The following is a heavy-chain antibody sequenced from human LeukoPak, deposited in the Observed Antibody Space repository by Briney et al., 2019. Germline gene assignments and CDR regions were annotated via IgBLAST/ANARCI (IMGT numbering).Heavy chain of an antibody. CDR2: IYSGGST. D-gene: IGHD1-26*01. Sequence: GGSLRLSCAASGFTVSSNYMSWVRQAPGKGLEWVSVIYSGGSTYYADSVKGRFTISRDNSKNTLYLQMNSLRAEDTAVYYCARDLSGSYYSSLDYWGQGTLVTVSS. V-gene: IGHV3-53*01. CDR1: GFTVSSNY. J-gene: IGHJ4*02. CDR3: ARDLSGSYYSSLDY.